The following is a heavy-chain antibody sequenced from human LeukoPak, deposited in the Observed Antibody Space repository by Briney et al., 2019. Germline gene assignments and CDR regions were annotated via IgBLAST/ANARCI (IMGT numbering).Heavy chain of an antibody. CDR1: GGSISSGGYS. Sequence: ASQTLSLTCAVSGGSISSGGYSWRWIRQPRGKGLEWIGYIYHSGSTYYKPSLKSRVTISVDRSKNQFSLKLSSVTAADTAVYYCARVVGGRVTWFDPWGQGTLVTVSS. J-gene: IGHJ5*02. D-gene: IGHD1-26*01. CDR3: ARVVGGRVTWFDP. CDR2: IYHSGST. V-gene: IGHV4-30-2*01.